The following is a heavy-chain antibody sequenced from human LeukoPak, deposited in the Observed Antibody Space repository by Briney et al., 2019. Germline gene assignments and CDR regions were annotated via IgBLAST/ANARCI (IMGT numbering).Heavy chain of an antibody. CDR1: GGSITPNNYF. D-gene: IGHD5-18*01. Sequence: PSETLSLTCTVSGGSITPNNYFWGWFRRPPGQGLEWIGSIYFTGSTYYNPSLKSRLTISVDTSKSQFSLKLTSVTAADTAVYYCARGRALGYSYTWLYYGMDVWGQGTTVTVSS. J-gene: IGHJ6*02. CDR2: IYFTGST. CDR3: ARGRALGYSYTWLYYGMDV. V-gene: IGHV4-39*01.